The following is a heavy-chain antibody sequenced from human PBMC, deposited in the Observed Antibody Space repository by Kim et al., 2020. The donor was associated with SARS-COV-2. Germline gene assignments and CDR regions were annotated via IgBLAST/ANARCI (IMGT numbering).Heavy chain of an antibody. J-gene: IGHJ4*02. CDR1: GYTLTELS. D-gene: IGHD3-22*01. Sequence: ASVKVSCKVSGYTLTELSMHWVRQAPVKGLEWMGGFDPEDGETIYAQKFQGRVTMTEDTSTDTAYMELSSLRSEDTAVYYCATLDSSGYYKEYYFDYWGQGTLVTVSS. V-gene: IGHV1-24*01. CDR3: ATLDSSGYYKEYYFDY. CDR2: FDPEDGET.